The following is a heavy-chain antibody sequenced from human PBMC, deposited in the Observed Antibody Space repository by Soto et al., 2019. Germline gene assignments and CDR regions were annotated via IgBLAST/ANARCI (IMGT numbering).Heavy chain of an antibody. CDR2: ISYDGSNK. V-gene: IGHV3-30-3*01. CDR1: GFTFSSYA. Sequence: GGSLRLSCAASGFTFSSYAMHWVRQAPGKGLEWVAVISYDGSNKYYADSVKGRFTISRDNSKNTLYLQMNSLRAEDTAVYYCARGLSYSSSGPPYDYWGHGTLVTVSS. D-gene: IGHD6-6*01. J-gene: IGHJ4*01. CDR3: ARGLSYSSSGPPYDY.